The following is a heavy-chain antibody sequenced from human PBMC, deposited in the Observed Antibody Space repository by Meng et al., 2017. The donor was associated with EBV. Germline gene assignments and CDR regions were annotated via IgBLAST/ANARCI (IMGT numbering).Heavy chain of an antibody. V-gene: IGHV1-3*01. CDR1: GYTFTSYA. CDR2: INAGNGNT. J-gene: IGHJ4*02. CDR3: ARGPDYYSNYYYFDY. Sequence: QGQLVQSGAEVKKPGASVTVSCKASGYTFTSYAMHWVRQAPGQRLEWMGWINAGNGNTKYSQKFQGRVTITRDTSASTAYMELSSLRSEDTAVYYCARGPDYYSNYYYFDYWGQGTLVTVSS. D-gene: IGHD4-11*01.